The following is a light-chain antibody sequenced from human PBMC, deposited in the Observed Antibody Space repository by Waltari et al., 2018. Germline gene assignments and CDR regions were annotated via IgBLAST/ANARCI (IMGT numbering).Light chain of an antibody. V-gene: IGLV1-47*01. CDR2: RDN. Sequence: QSVLTQPPSASGTPGQRVTIPCSGSSSNIGTNYVSWYQQLPGTAPKLLIYRDNQRASGVPDRFSGSKSGTSASLAISGLRSEDEADYYCATWDDSLTGRVFGGGTKLTVV. CDR1: SSNIGTNY. J-gene: IGLJ3*02. CDR3: ATWDDSLTGRV.